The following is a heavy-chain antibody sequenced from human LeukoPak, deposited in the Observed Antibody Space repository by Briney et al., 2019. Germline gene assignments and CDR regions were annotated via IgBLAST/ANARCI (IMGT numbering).Heavy chain of an antibody. CDR3: ARHAVTTVYGLDV. D-gene: IGHD4-17*01. Sequence: SETLSLTCTVSGGSISSYYWSWIRQPPGKGLEWIGYIYYSGSTNYNPSLKSRVTISVDTSKNQFSLKLSSVTAADTAVYYCARHAVTTVYGLDVWGQGTTVTVSS. CDR2: IYYSGST. CDR1: GGSISSYY. V-gene: IGHV4-59*08. J-gene: IGHJ6*02.